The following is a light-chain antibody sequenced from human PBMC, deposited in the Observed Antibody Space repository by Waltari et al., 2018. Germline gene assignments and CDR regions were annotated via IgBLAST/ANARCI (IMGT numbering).Light chain of an antibody. J-gene: IGKJ4*01. CDR1: QSLLHSNVYNY. V-gene: IGKV2-28*01. Sequence: DIVMTQSPLSLPVTPGEPASISCRSSQSLLHSNVYNYLDWYLQKPGQSPRLLIYLGSNRASGVPDRFSGSGSGTDFTLKISRVEAEDVGVYYCMQALQTPLTFGGGTKVEIK. CDR2: LGS. CDR3: MQALQTPLT.